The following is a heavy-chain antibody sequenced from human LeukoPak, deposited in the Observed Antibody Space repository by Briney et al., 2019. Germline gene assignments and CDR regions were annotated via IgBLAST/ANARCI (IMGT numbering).Heavy chain of an antibody. J-gene: IGHJ5*02. CDR2: IFAENSQT. CDR1: RNSFSGYW. V-gene: IGHV5-51*01. CDR3: ARQLQNWFDP. Sequence: GESLRISCRGSRNSFSGYWIAWVRQMPGKGLEWMGIIFAENSQTIYSPPFQGQVTISADKSISTAYLQWSSLKASDTAIYYCARQLQNWFDPWGQGTLVTVSS. D-gene: IGHD2-15*01.